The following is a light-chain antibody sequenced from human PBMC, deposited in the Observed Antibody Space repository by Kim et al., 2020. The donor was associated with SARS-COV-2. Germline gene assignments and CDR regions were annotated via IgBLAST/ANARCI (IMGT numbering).Light chain of an antibody. Sequence: SVPPWERATRSCRASQSVSSNLAWYQQKPGQAPRLLIYGASTRATGIPARFSGSGSGTEFTLTISSLQSEDFAVYYCQQYNNWPYTFGQGTKLEI. CDR1: QSVSSN. J-gene: IGKJ2*01. CDR3: QQYNNWPYT. V-gene: IGKV3-15*01. CDR2: GAS.